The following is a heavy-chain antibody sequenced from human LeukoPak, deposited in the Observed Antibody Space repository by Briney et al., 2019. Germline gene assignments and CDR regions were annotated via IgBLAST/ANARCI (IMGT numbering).Heavy chain of an antibody. CDR3: ARDAYDILTGYVGYYYGMDV. V-gene: IGHV3-30-3*01. J-gene: IGHJ6*02. Sequence: GGSLRLSCAASGFTFSSYAMHWVRQAPDNGLEWVAVISYDGSNKYYADSVKGRFTISRDNSKNTLYLQMNSLRAEDTAVYYCARDAYDILTGYVGYYYGMDVWGQGTTVTVSS. CDR2: ISYDGSNK. D-gene: IGHD3-9*01. CDR1: GFTFSSYA.